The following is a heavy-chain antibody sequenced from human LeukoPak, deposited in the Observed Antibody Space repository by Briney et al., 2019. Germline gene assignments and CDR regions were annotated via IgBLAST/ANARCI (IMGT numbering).Heavy chain of an antibody. D-gene: IGHD3-16*01. V-gene: IGHV3-53*01. CDR1: GFTVSSNY. Sequence: XGSLRLSCAASGFTVSSNYMSWVRQAPGKGLEWVSIIYSGGGTYYSDSVKGRFTISRDNSKNTLYLQINSLRAEDTAVYYCARGGNGPFDYWGQGTLVTVSS. CDR2: IYSGGGT. J-gene: IGHJ4*02. CDR3: ARGGNGPFDY.